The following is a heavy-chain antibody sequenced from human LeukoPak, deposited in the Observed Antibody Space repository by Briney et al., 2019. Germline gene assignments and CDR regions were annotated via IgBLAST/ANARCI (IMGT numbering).Heavy chain of an antibody. CDR3: AKDVRGYSSGWYVDAFDI. Sequence: GRSLRLSCAASGFTFDDYAMHWVRQAPGKGLEWDSGISWNSGSIGYADSVKGRFTISRDNAKNSLYLQMSSLRAEDTALYYCAKDVRGYSSGWYVDAFDIWGQGTMVTVSS. CDR2: ISWNSGSI. CDR1: GFTFDDYA. J-gene: IGHJ3*02. D-gene: IGHD6-19*01. V-gene: IGHV3-9*01.